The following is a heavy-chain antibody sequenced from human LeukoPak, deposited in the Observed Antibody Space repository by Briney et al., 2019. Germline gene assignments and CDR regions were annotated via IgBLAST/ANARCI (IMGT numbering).Heavy chain of an antibody. V-gene: IGHV3-23*01. Sequence: AASLRLSCAASGLTFISHAMSWVRQAPGRGLEWVSGISASGGSTYYADSLKGRFTIARDNSKNTLYLQMNNLRAEDTAVYYCAKGYYESSGYTFDYWGQGTLVTVSS. J-gene: IGHJ4*02. CDR1: GLTFISHA. D-gene: IGHD3-22*01. CDR3: AKGYYESSGYTFDY. CDR2: ISASGGST.